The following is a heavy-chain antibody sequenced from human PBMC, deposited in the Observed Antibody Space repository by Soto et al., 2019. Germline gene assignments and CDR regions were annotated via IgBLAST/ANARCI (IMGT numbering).Heavy chain of an antibody. D-gene: IGHD4-4*01. Sequence: ASVKVSCKASGYTFTSYGISWVRQAPGQGLEWMGWISAYNGNTNYAQKIQGRVTMTTDTSTSTAYMELRSLRSDDTAVYYCASDFAVNLVTSVARLEGDAFDIWGQGTMVTVSS. CDR3: ASDFAVNLVTSVARLEGDAFDI. V-gene: IGHV1-18*01. CDR1: GYTFTSYG. CDR2: ISAYNGNT. J-gene: IGHJ3*02.